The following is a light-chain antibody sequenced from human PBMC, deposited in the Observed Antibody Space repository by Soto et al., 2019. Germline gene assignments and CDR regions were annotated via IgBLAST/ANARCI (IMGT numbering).Light chain of an antibody. CDR3: QQYYSYPWT. J-gene: IGKJ1*01. CDR1: QGIRND. V-gene: IGKV1-6*01. CDR2: EAS. Sequence: IQMTQSPSSLSSSVGDRVTITCRASQGIRNDLGWYQQKPGKAPKLLIYEASTLQSGVPSRFSGSYSGTDFTLTIGSLQPEDFATYYCQQYYSYPWTFGQGTKVDIK.